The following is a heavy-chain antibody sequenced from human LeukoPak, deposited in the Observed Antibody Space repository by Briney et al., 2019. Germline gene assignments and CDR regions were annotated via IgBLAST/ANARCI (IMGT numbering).Heavy chain of an antibody. CDR3: ARSGGYRYYYGSGSSPQDAFDI. CDR2: IYYSGST. J-gene: IGHJ3*02. CDR1: GGSFSSYY. D-gene: IGHD3-10*01. V-gene: IGHV4-59*01. Sequence: PSETLSLTCAVYGGSFSSYYWSWIRQPPGKGLEWTGYIYYSGSTNYNPSLKSRVTISVDTSKNQFSLKLSSVTAADTAVYYCARSGGYRYYYGSGSSPQDAFDIWGQGTMVTVSS.